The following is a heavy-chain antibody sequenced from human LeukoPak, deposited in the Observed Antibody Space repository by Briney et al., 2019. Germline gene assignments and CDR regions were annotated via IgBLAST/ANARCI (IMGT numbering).Heavy chain of an antibody. J-gene: IGHJ4*02. V-gene: IGHV4-34*01. CDR1: GGSFSGYY. CDR3: ARAKRKSVVPAVTTRSYNWNQPFDY. CDR2: ITQSGST. Sequence: RSQRLSLTCAVYGGSFSGYYWSWIRQPPGKGLGWIGEITQSGSTNYNPSLKSRVTISVDTSKNQFSLKLSSVTAADTAVYYCARAKRKSVVPAVTTRSYNWNQPFDYWGQGTLVTVSS. D-gene: IGHD2-2*01.